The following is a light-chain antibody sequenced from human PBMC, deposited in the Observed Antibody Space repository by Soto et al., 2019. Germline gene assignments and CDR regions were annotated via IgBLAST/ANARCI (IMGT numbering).Light chain of an antibody. CDR2: GAS. V-gene: IGKV3-15*01. J-gene: IGKJ4*01. CDR3: QQYNSWPIT. Sequence: EIVMTQSPATLSVSPGERATLSCRASQSVSTNLAWYQQKPGQAPRLLIYGASTRATGIPATFSGSGSGTEFTLTISTLQSEDFAFYYCQQYNSWPITFGGGTKVEIK. CDR1: QSVSTN.